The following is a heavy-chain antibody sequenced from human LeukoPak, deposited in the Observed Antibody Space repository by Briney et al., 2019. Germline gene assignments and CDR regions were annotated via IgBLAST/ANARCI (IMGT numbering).Heavy chain of an antibody. J-gene: IGHJ5*02. CDR3: ARGREMATMRWGLTEPLFDP. CDR2: IYYSGST. CDR1: GGSISSGSYY. V-gene: IGHV4-61*01. Sequence: PSETLSLTCTVSGGSISSGSYYWSWIRQPPGKGLEWIGYIYYSGSTNYNPSLKSRVTISVDTSKNQFSLKLSSVTAADTAVYYCARGREMATMRWGLTEPLFDPWGQGTLVTVSS. D-gene: IGHD5-24*01.